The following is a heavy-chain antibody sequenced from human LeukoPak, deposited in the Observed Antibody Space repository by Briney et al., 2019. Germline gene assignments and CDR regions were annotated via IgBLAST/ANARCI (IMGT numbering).Heavy chain of an antibody. V-gene: IGHV4-59*12. D-gene: IGHD2-15*01. CDR2: ISHSGST. CDR1: GASINNYY. J-gene: IGHJ4*02. Sequence: PSETLSLTCTVSGASINNYYWSWIRQSPEKGLEWIGYISHSGSTHYNPSLKSRITISVDTSKIHFSLKLSSVTAAGTAVYYCARGRGRWRGAYFDYWGQGTLVTVSS. CDR3: ARGRGRWRGAYFDY.